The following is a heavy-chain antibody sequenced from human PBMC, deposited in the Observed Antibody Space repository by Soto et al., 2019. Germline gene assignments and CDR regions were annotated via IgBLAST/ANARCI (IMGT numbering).Heavy chain of an antibody. J-gene: IGHJ6*02. V-gene: IGHV3-74*01. CDR1: AFTFSGYW. D-gene: IGHD2-21*01. Sequence: GGSLRLSCAASAFTFSGYWMHWVRQAPGRGLVWVSRLNSDGSTTNYADSVKGRFTISGDNAKNTLYLEMNSLGADDTAVYYCARGIKNYYGMDVWGQGTTVTVSS. CDR2: LNSDGSTT. CDR3: ARGIKNYYGMDV.